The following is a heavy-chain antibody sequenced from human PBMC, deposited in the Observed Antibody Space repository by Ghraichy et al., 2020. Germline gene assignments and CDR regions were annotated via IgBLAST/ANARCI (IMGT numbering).Heavy chain of an antibody. CDR2: ISGSSSYI. D-gene: IGHD6-19*01. V-gene: IGHV3-21*01. Sequence: GGSLRLSCAASGFIFSDYSMNWVRQAPGKGLEWVSSISGSSSYIYYADSVKGRFTVSRDNAKTSVYLQMNSLRAEDTAVYYCARLSSVAGRVEHAFDLWGQGTLVTVSS. J-gene: IGHJ3*01. CDR1: GFIFSDYS. CDR3: ARLSSVAGRVEHAFDL.